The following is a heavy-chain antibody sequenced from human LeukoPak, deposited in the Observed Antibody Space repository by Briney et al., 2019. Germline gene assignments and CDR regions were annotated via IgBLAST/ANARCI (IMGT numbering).Heavy chain of an antibody. V-gene: IGHV3-43*01. D-gene: IGHD6-13*01. CDR1: GFTFDDYT. J-gene: IGHJ4*02. CDR2: ISWDGGST. Sequence: GGSLRLSCAASGFTFDDYTMHWVRQAPGKGLEWVSLISWDGGSTYYADSVKGRFTISRDNSKNSLYPQMNSLRTEDTALYYCAKDMVSSSWWVGFGYWGQGTLVTVSS. CDR3: AKDMVSSSWWVGFGY.